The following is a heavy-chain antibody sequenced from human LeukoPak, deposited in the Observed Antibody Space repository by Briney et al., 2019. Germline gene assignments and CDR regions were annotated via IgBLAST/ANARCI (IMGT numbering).Heavy chain of an antibody. Sequence: PGGSLRLSCAASGFTFSSYAMSWVRQAPGKGLEWVSAISGSGGSTYYADSVEGRFTISRDNSKNTLYLQMNSLRAEDTAVYYCAKDSLDCSGMGGEIDYWGQGTLVTVSS. CDR2: ISGSGGST. D-gene: IGHD2-15*01. V-gene: IGHV3-23*01. CDR1: GFTFSSYA. CDR3: AKDSLDCSGMGGEIDY. J-gene: IGHJ4*02.